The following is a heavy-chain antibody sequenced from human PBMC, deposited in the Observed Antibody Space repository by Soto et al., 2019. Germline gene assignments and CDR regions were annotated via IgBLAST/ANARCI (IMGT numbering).Heavy chain of an antibody. CDR3: ARAGWELLRAYTYDY. CDR1: CGSFSGYY. J-gene: IGHJ4*02. CDR2: INHSGST. D-gene: IGHD1-26*01. V-gene: IGHV4-34*01. Sequence: PSEILSLTCSVYCGSFSGYYWSWIRQPPGKGLEWIGEINHSGSTNYNPSLKSRVTISVDTSKNQFSLKLSSVTAADTAVYYCARAGWELLRAYTYDYWGQG.